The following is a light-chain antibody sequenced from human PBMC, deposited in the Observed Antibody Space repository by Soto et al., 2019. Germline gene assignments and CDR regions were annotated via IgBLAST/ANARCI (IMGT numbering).Light chain of an antibody. CDR1: SSDVGKYNY. V-gene: IGLV2-14*01. Sequence: QSALTQPASVSGSPGQSITISCTGTSSDVGKYNYVSWYQQHPAKAPKLRIFEVSNRPSGVSNRFSGSKSGNTASLTISGLQAEDEAEYYCSSYTGSSTNTVVFGGGTKLTVL. CDR3: SSYTGSSTNTVV. CDR2: EVS. J-gene: IGLJ2*01.